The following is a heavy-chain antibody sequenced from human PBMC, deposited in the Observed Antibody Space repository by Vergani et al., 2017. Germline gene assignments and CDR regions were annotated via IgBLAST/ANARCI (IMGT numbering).Heavy chain of an antibody. J-gene: IGHJ4*02. CDR2: IQFDGSNQ. D-gene: IGHD3-16*01. V-gene: IGHV3-30*02. Sequence: QVQLVESGGGVVQRGGSLRLSCATSGFTLSNYDMQWIRQGPGKGLEFVAFIQFDGSNQYYADSVKGRFTLSGDFSKNTLYLQMNSLRTDDTATYYCAKHFRGWGIDYWCQGAQVIVSS. CDR3: AKHFRGWGIDY. CDR1: GFTLSNYD.